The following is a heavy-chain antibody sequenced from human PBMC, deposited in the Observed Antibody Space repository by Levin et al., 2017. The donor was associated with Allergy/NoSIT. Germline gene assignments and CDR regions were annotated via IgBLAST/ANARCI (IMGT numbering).Heavy chain of an antibody. CDR1: GGSFSGYY. CDR3: ARGASRYSSSWYRSWFDP. V-gene: IGHV4-34*01. J-gene: IGHJ5*02. Sequence: GSLRLSCAVYGGSFSGYYWSWIRQPPGKGLEWIGEINHSGSTNYNPSLKSRVTISVDTSKNQFSLKLSSVTAADTAVYYCARGASRYSSSWYRSWFDPWGQGTLVTVSS. D-gene: IGHD6-13*01. CDR2: INHSGST.